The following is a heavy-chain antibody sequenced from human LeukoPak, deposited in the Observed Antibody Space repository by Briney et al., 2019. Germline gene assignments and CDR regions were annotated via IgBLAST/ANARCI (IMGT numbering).Heavy chain of an antibody. J-gene: IGHJ4*02. D-gene: IGHD6-6*01. CDR1: GGSISSYY. V-gene: IGHV4-59*01. CDR2: IYYSGST. CDR3: ARTALYSSSSRPFDY. Sequence: PSETLSLTCTVSGGSISSYYWSWIRQPPGKGLEWIGYIYYSGSTNYNPSLKSRVTISVDTSKNQFSLKLSSVTAADTAVYYCARTALYSSSSRPFDYWGQGTLVTVSS.